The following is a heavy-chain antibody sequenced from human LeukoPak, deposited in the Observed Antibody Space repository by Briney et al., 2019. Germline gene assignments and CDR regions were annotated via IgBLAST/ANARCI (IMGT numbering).Heavy chain of an antibody. J-gene: IGHJ4*02. D-gene: IGHD2-21*01. CDR1: GGSISSYY. CDR2: IYYSGST. V-gene: IGHV4-59*01. CDR3: AREPYSGQLDN. Sequence: SETLSLTCTVPGGSISSYYWSWIRQPPGKGLEWIGYIYYSGSTNYNPSLKSRVTISVDTSKNQFSLKLSSVTAADTAVYYCAREPYSGQLDNWGQGTLVTVSS.